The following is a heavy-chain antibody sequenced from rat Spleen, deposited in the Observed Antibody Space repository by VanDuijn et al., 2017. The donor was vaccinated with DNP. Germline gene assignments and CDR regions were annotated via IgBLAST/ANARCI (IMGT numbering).Heavy chain of an antibody. V-gene: IGHV5S13*01. J-gene: IGHJ2*01. Sequence: EVQLVESRGGLVQPGSALKLYCVGSGFRFSNYGMAWVREAPKKGLEWVATITTSGGSTYYRDSVKGRFTISRDNAKDTLYRQMDSLRSEDTATYYCTTLGDYWGQGVMVTVSS. CDR1: GFRFSNYG. CDR2: ITTSGGST. D-gene: IGHD3-2*01. CDR3: TTLGDY.